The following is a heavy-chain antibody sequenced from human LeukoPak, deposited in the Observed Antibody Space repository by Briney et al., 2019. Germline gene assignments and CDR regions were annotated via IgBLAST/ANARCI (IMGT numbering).Heavy chain of an antibody. J-gene: IGHJ4*02. CDR3: ARESRKIAARSSLDY. CDR1: GFTFSSYA. Sequence: GRSLRLSCAASGFTFSSYATHWVRPAPGKGLEWGAVISYDGSNKYYADSVKGRFTISRDNSKNTLYLQMNSLRAQDTAVYYWARESRKIAARSSLDYWGQGTLVTVSS. V-gene: IGHV3-30-3*01. D-gene: IGHD6-6*01. CDR2: ISYDGSNK.